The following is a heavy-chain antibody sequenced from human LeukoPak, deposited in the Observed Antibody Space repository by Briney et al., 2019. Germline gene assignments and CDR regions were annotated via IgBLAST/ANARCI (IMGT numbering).Heavy chain of an antibody. CDR2: INAGNGNT. CDR1: GYTFTSYA. Sequence: ASVKVSCKASGYTFTSYAMHWVRQAPGQRLEWMGWINAGNGNTKYSQKFQGRVTITRDTSASTAYMELSSLRSEDTAVYYCARAGLNYDILTGYYTGYYYGMDVWGKGTTATVSS. CDR3: ARAGLNYDILTGYYTGYYYGMDV. V-gene: IGHV1-3*01. D-gene: IGHD3-9*01. J-gene: IGHJ6*04.